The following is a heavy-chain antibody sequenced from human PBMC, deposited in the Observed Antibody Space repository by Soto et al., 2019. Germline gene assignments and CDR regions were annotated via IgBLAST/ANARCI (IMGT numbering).Heavy chain of an antibody. Sequence: EVQLLESGGGLVQPGESLRLSCAASGFTFGSYAMSWVRQAPGKGLEWVSGISGSGGSTYYGDSVKGRFTISRDNSKNTLHLQMNSLRAEDTAVFYCATAGGGHYWGQGTLVTVSS. V-gene: IGHV3-23*01. CDR2: ISGSGGST. CDR3: ATAGGGHY. D-gene: IGHD3-16*01. CDR1: GFTFGSYA. J-gene: IGHJ4*02.